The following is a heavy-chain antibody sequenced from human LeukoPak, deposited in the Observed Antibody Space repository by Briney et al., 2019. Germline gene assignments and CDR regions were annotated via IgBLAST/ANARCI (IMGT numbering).Heavy chain of an antibody. CDR2: ISSSSSTI. D-gene: IGHD4-11*01. CDR3: ARLTTVIF. J-gene: IGHJ4*02. V-gene: IGHV3-48*01. CDR1: GFTFSSYS. Sequence: GGSLRLSCAASGFTFSSYSMNWVRQAPGKGLEWVSYISSSSSTIYYADSVKGRFTISRDNAKNSLYLQMNSLRAEDTAVYYCARLTTVIFWGQGTLVTVSS.